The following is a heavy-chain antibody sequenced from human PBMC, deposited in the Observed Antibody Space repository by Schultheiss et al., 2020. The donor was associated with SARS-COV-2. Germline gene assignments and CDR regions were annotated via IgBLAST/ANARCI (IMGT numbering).Heavy chain of an antibody. CDR2: IHHSGST. V-gene: IGHV4-55*09. J-gene: IGHJ6*02. CDR3: AREGTTHYYYYGMDV. D-gene: IGHD4-17*01. CDR1: GYSISSSNW. Sequence: SQTLSLTCAVSGYSISSSNWWGWIRQPPGKGLEWIGEIHHSGSTYYNPSLKSRITMSVDTSKNQFSLKLNSVTPEDTAVYYCAREGTTHYYYYGMDVWGQGTTGTVSS.